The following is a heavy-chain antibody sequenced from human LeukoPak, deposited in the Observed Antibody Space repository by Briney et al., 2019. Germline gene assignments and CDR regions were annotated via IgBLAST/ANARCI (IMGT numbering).Heavy chain of an antibody. Sequence: SETLSLTCTVSSDPISSHYWGWIRQPAGKGLEWIGRIYTNGRTNYNPSLRSRLTMSVDTSKNLFSLKPTSVTAADTAVYYCVKYSGSYGSDFFDYWGQGTLVTVSS. CDR1: SDPISSHY. J-gene: IGHJ4*02. V-gene: IGHV4-4*07. CDR2: IYTNGRT. CDR3: VKYSGSYGSDFFDY. D-gene: IGHD1-26*01.